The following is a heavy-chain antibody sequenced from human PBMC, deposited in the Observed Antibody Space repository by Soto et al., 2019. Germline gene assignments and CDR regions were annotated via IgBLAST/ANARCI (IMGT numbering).Heavy chain of an antibody. CDR2: IRSKANSYAT. CDR3: TRREERPSSGWGYYYYYMDV. CDR1: GFTFSGSA. J-gene: IGHJ6*03. Sequence: GGSLRLSCAASGFTFSGSAMHWVRQASGKGLEWVGRIRSKANSYATAYAASVKGRFTISRDDSKNTAYLQMNSLKTEDTAVYYCTRREERPSSGWGYYYYYMDVWGKGTTVTVSS. D-gene: IGHD6-19*01. V-gene: IGHV3-73*01.